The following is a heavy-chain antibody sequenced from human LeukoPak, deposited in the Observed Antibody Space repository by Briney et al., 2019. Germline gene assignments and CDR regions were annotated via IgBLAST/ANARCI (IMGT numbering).Heavy chain of an antibody. Sequence: PGGSLRLSCVASGFTFSRFGMHWVRQAPGKGLNWVTFIRYDGSNKHYADSVKGRFSISRDNSKNTIYLQMNNLRPEDTAVYYCAKDWGWWAADQWGQGTLVTVSS. CDR1: GFTFSRFG. J-gene: IGHJ4*02. D-gene: IGHD2-15*01. CDR2: IRYDGSNK. CDR3: AKDWGWWAADQ. V-gene: IGHV3-30*02.